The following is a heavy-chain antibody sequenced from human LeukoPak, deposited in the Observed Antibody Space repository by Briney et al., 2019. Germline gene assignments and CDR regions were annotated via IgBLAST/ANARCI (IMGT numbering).Heavy chain of an antibody. D-gene: IGHD6-13*01. Sequence: GGSLRLSCAASGFTFSSYSMNWVRQAPGKGLEWVSSISSSSSYIYYADSVKGRFTISRDNAKNSLYLQMNSLRAEDTAVYYCARALDAAAADRDYWGQGTLVTVSS. CDR2: ISSSSSYI. V-gene: IGHV3-21*01. CDR1: GFTFSSYS. CDR3: ARALDAAAADRDY. J-gene: IGHJ4*02.